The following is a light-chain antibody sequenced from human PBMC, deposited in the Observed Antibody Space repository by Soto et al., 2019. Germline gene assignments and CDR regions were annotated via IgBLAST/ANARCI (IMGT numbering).Light chain of an antibody. J-gene: IGLJ3*02. CDR3: AAWDDSLNGWV. Sequence: QSVLTQPPSASGTPGQRVTISCSGSSSNIGSNTVNWYQQLPGTAPKLLIYRNNQRPSGVPDRFSDSKSGTSASLAISGLQSEDEADYYCAAWDDSLNGWVFGGGTQLTVL. CDR1: SSNIGSNT. CDR2: RNN. V-gene: IGLV1-44*01.